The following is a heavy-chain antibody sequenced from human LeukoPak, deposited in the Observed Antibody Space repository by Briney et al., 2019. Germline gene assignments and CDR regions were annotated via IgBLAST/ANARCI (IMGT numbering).Heavy chain of an antibody. Sequence: PSETLSLTCAVYGGSFSGYYWSWVRQPPGKGLEWIGEINHSGSTNYNPSLKSRVTISVDTSKNRFSLKLSSVTAADTAVYYCSRAFSFYYYGMDVWGQGTTVTVSS. J-gene: IGHJ6*02. CDR1: GGSFSGYY. D-gene: IGHD3-16*02. V-gene: IGHV4-34*01. CDR2: INHSGST. CDR3: SRAFSFYYYGMDV.